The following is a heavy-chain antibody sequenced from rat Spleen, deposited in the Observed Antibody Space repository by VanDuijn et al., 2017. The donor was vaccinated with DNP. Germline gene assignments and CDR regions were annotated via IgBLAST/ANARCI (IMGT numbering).Heavy chain of an antibody. V-gene: IGHV5S13*01. CDR2: ISSSGGST. CDR3: VRVRSTGIDFGLDA. CDR1: GFTFSNYG. D-gene: IGHD1-9*01. Sequence: EVQLVESGGGLVQPGGSLKLSCAASGFTFSNYGMAWIRQVPGKGLEWVASISSSGGSTYYPDSVKGRFTISRDNAQNTLYLQMNSLRSEDTATYYCVRVRSTGIDFGLDAWGQGTSVTVSS. J-gene: IGHJ4*01.